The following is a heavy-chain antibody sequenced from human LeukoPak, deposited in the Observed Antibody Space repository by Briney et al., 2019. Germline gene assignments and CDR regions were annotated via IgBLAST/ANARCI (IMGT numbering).Heavy chain of an antibody. D-gene: IGHD6-19*01. CDR1: GGSISSTNW. CDR3: ARGAGWYGN. CDR2: VHLSGRT. V-gene: IGHV4-4*02. Sequence: SGTLSLTCGVSGGSISSTNWWTWVRQPPGEGLEWIGEVHLSGRTNYNPSLKSRVTISLDTSKNQFSLKLTSVTAADTAVYYCARGAGWYGNWGQGTLVTVSS. J-gene: IGHJ4*02.